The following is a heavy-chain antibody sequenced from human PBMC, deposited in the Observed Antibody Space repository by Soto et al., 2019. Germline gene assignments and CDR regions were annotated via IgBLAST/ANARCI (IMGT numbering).Heavy chain of an antibody. D-gene: IGHD6-13*01. V-gene: IGHV4-34*01. CDR2: INHSGST. CDR3: ARTGYSSSWYIH. CDR1: GGSFSGYY. J-gene: IGHJ4*02. Sequence: SETLSLTCAVYGGSFSGYYWSWIRQPPGKGLEWIGEINHSGSTNYNPSLKSRVTISVDTSKNQFSLKLSSVTAADTAVYYCARTGYSSSWYIHWGQGTLVTVSS.